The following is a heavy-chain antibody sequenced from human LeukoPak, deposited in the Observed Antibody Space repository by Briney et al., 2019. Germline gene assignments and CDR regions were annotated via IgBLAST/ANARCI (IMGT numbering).Heavy chain of an antibody. V-gene: IGHV3-74*01. CDR3: ARGRNYFPIDY. Sequence: GGSLRLSCAASGFTFSAYWMHWVRQAPGKGLVWVARINPNGITTTYTDSVKGRFTISRDNAKNTLYLQMNSLRAEDTAVYYCARGRNYFPIDYWGQGTLVTVSS. J-gene: IGHJ4*02. CDR1: GFTFSAYW. CDR2: INPNGITT. D-gene: IGHD2/OR15-2a*01.